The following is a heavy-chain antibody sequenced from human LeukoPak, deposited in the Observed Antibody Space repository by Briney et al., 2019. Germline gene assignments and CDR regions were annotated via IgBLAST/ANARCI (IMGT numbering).Heavy chain of an antibody. CDR2: IYYSGST. J-gene: IGHJ3*02. V-gene: IGHV4-59*08. Sequence: SETLSLTCTVSGGSISSYYWSWIRQPPGKGLEWIGYIYYSGSTYYNPSLKSRVTISVDTSKNQFSLKLNSVTAADTAVYYCARKLAFGVVVIHGGAFDIWGQGTMVTVSS. D-gene: IGHD3-3*01. CDR3: ARKLAFGVVVIHGGAFDI. CDR1: GGSISSYY.